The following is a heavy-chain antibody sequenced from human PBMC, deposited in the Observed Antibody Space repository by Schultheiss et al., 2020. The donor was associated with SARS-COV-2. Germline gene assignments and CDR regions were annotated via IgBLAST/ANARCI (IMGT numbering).Heavy chain of an antibody. Sequence: SETLSLTCAVYGGSFSGYYWSWIRQPPGKGLEWIGDINHSGSTNYNPSLKSRVTISVDTSKNQFSLKLSSVTAADTAVYYCARPSFKGDYVWGSYCSNWFDPWGQGTLVTVSS. CDR1: GGSFSGYY. CDR2: INHSGST. J-gene: IGHJ5*02. V-gene: IGHV4-34*01. CDR3: ARPSFKGDYVWGSYCSNWFDP. D-gene: IGHD3-16*02.